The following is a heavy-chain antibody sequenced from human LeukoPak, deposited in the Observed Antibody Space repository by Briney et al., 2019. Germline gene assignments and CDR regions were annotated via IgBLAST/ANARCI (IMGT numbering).Heavy chain of an antibody. CDR1: GFTFSSYG. D-gene: IGHD3-3*01. CDR2: ISYDGSNK. V-gene: IGHV3-30*03. CDR3: ARGSRFGVVGRDAFDI. J-gene: IGHJ3*02. Sequence: GGSLRLSCAASGFTFSSYGMHWVRQAPGKGLEWVAVISYDGSNKYYADSVKGRFTISRDNSKNTLYLQMNSLRAEDTAVYYCARGSRFGVVGRDAFDIWGRGTMVTVSS.